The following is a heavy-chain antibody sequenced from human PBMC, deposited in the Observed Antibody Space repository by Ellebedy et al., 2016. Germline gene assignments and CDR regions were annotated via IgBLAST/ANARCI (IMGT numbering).Heavy chain of an antibody. CDR3: ARYPPDAFDI. V-gene: IGHV3-9*01. CDR2: ISWNSGSI. Sequence: GGSLRLSXAASGFTFDDYAMHWVRQAPGKGLEWVSGISWNSGSIGYADSVKGRFTISRDNAKNSLYLQMNSLRAEDTAVYYCARYPPDAFDIWGQGTMVTVSS. J-gene: IGHJ3*02. CDR1: GFTFDDYA.